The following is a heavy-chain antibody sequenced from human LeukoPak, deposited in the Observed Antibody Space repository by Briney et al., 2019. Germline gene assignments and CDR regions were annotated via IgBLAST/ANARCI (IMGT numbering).Heavy chain of an antibody. CDR2: IYPGDSDT. CDR3: ASRGTTYGSAFDP. CDR1: GYSFTTHW. D-gene: IGHD2/OR15-2a*01. J-gene: IGHJ5*02. Sequence: GESLKISCKGSGYSFTTHWIGWVRQTPGKGLEWMGIIYPGDSDTRYSPSFQGQVTISVDKSTSTAYLQWSSLKASDTAMYYCASRGTTYGSAFDPWGQGTLVTVSS. V-gene: IGHV5-51*01.